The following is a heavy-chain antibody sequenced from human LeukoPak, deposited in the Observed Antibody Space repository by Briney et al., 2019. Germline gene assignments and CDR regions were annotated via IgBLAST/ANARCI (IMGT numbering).Heavy chain of an antibody. J-gene: IGHJ4*02. CDR3: TSGSYYCFDY. V-gene: IGHV3-74*01. CDR2: SNSDRSCT. D-gene: IGHD1-26*01. CDR1: GFTLSSYW. Sequence: GGSLRLSCAPSGFTLSSYWMLWVPPATGEGLVCYSRSNSDRSCTRYGDSVKGRFTISRDNAKITLYLQMNRLRAEDTAVYSCTSGSYYCFDYWGQGTLVTVSS.